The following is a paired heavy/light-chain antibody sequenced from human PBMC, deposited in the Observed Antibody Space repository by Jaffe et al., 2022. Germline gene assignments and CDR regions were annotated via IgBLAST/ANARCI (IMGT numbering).Heavy chain of an antibody. CDR1: GFTFSTYV. CDR2: ISSSGGNT. Sequence: EVRLLESGGGLVQPGGSLRLSCVASGFTFSTYVMSWVRQAPGKGLEWVSPISSSGGNTYYTDSVKGRFTISRDNSKNTLYLQLNSLRADDTAVYYCAKVGPLTSYKYTIDYWGQGTLVTVSS. J-gene: IGHJ4*02. CDR3: AKVGPLTSYKYTIDY. D-gene: IGHD3-9*01. V-gene: IGHV3-23*01.
Light chain of an antibody. V-gene: IGLV1-51*01. CDR3: GTWDSSLSAGV. CDR1: SSNIGSNY. Sequence: QSVLTQPPSVSAAPGQKVTISCSGSSSNIGSNYVSWYQQLPGTAPKLLIYDNNKRPSGIPDRFSGSKSGTSATLAITGLQTGDEADYYCGTWDSSLSAGVFGGGTKLTVL. J-gene: IGLJ3*02. CDR2: DNN.